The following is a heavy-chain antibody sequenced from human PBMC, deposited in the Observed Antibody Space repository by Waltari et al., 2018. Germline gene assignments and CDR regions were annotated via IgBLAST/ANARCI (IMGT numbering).Heavy chain of an antibody. CDR1: GGSISSYY. D-gene: IGHD3-3*01. Sequence: QVQLQESGPGLVKPSETLSLTCTVSGGSISSYYLSWIRQPPGKGLEWIGYIYYSGSTNYNPSLKSRVTISVDTSKNQFSLKLSSVTAADTAVYYCARSAFDFWSGPYDYWGQGTLVTVSS. V-gene: IGHV4-59*01. CDR3: ARSAFDFWSGPYDY. J-gene: IGHJ4*02. CDR2: IYYSGST.